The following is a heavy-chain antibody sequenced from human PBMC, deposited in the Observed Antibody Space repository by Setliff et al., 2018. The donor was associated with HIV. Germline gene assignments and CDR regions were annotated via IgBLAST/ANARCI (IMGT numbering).Heavy chain of an antibody. J-gene: IGHJ4*02. CDR1: GYTFTGYY. CDR3: ARGPRGYDSSYYFDY. Sequence: ASVKVSCKAAGYTFTGYYMHWVRQAPEQGLEWMGRINPNSGGTNYAQKFQGWVTMTRDTSIITAYMQLDRLGSDDTAVYYCARGPRGYDSSYYFDYWGQGTLVTVSS. V-gene: IGHV1-2*04. CDR2: INPNSGGT. D-gene: IGHD3-22*01.